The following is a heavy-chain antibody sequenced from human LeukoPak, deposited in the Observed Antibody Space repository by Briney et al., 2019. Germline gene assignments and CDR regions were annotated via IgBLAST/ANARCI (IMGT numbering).Heavy chain of an antibody. D-gene: IGHD1-1*01. CDR2: ISWNSGSI. CDR1: GFTFDDYA. Sequence: PGRSLRLSCAASGFTFDDYAMHWVRQAPGKGLEWVSGISWNSGSIGYADSVKGRFTISRDNAKNSLYLQMNSLRAEDTAVYYCAREQLDGVDYWGQGTLVTVSS. J-gene: IGHJ4*02. V-gene: IGHV3-9*01. CDR3: AREQLDGVDY.